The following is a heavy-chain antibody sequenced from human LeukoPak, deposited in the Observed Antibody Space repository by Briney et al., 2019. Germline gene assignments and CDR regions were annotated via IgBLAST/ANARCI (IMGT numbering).Heavy chain of an antibody. J-gene: IGHJ4*02. CDR2: IDYSGTA. CDR1: GGSISTYY. Sequence: SETLSFTCTVSGGSISTYYWNWLRQPPGKGLEWIGYIDYSGTANINPSLKSRGTLSIDTSRNQFSLKLSSVTAADTAMYYCAGAGGSYSFDYWGQGSRVTVSS. D-gene: IGHD1-26*01. V-gene: IGHV4-59*01. CDR3: AGAGGSYSFDY.